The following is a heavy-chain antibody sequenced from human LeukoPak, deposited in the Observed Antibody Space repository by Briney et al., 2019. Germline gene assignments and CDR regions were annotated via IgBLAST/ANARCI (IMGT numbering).Heavy chain of an antibody. CDR3: ARGPYSGGSSGIYYFDY. CDR1: GGSISSYY. Sequence: SETLSLTCTVSGGSISSYYWSWIRQPPGKGLEWIGYIYYSGSTYYNPSLKSRVTISVDTSKNQFSLKLSSVTAADTAVYYCARGPYSGGSSGIYYFDYWGQGTLVTFSS. CDR2: IYYSGST. D-gene: IGHD6-19*01. V-gene: IGHV4-59*08. J-gene: IGHJ4*02.